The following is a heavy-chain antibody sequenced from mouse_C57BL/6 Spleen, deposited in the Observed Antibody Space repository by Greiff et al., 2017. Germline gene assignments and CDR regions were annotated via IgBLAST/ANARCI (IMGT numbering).Heavy chain of an antibody. CDR3: ARPHDLYYAMDY. CDR1: GFTFSSSG. J-gene: IGHJ4*01. V-gene: IGHV5-6*01. CDR2: ISSGGSYT. Sequence: EVTVVESGGYLVKPVGSLKLPCAASGFTFSSSGMSCVRPTPDKRLEWVATISSGGSYTYYPDSVKGRFTISRDNAKNTLYLQMSSLKSEDTAMYYCARPHDLYYAMDYWGQGTSVTVSS.